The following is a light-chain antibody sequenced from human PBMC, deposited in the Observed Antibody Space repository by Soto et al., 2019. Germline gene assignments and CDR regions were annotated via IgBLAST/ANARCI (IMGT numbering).Light chain of an antibody. CDR3: ETWDSNTHTV. J-gene: IGLJ3*02. V-gene: IGLV4-60*02. CDR2: LEGSGSY. CDR1: SGHSSYI. Sequence: QPVLTQSSSASASLGSSVKLTCTLSSGHSSYIIAWHQQQPGRAPRYLMKLEGSGSYNQGSGVPDRFSGSISGADRYLTISKLQFEDEADYYCETWDSNTHTVFGGGTKVTVL.